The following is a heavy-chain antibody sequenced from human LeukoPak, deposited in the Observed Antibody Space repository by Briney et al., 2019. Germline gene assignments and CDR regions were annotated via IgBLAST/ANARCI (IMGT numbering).Heavy chain of an antibody. CDR1: GFTFSSYW. V-gene: IGHV3-7*01. CDR2: IKQDGSEK. Sequence: GGSLRLSCAASGFTFSSYWMSWVRQAPGKGLEWVANIKQDGSEKYYVYSVKRRFTISRDNAKNSLYLQMNSLRAEDRAVFYCAGRRETLANNWFDPWGQGTLVTVSS. CDR3: AGRRETLANNWFDP. D-gene: IGHD1-26*01. J-gene: IGHJ5*02.